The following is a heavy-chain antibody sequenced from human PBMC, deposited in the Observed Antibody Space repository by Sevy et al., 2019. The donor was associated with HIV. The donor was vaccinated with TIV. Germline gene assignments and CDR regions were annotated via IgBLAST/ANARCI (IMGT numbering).Heavy chain of an antibody. CDR1: GGTFGSYA. V-gene: IGHV1-69*13. J-gene: IGHJ4*02. D-gene: IGHD3-22*01. CDR2: IIPIFGTA. Sequence: ASVKVSCKASGGTFGSYAISWVRQAPGQGLEWMGGIIPIFGTANYAQKFQGRVTITADESTSTAYMELSSLRSEDTAMYYCARIGANYYDTDDVDYWGQGTLVTVSS. CDR3: ARIGANYYDTDDVDY.